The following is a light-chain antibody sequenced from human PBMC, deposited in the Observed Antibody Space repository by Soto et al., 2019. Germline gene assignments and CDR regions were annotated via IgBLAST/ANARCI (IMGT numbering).Light chain of an antibody. CDR3: QQYNSS. CDR1: QSISNW. V-gene: IGKV1-5*03. CDR2: KAS. J-gene: IGKJ2*01. Sequence: DTQMTQSPSTLPASVGDRVTITCRASQSISNWLAWYQQKPGKAPKLLIYKASSLESGVPLRFSGSGSGTEFTLTIRSLQPDDFATYYCQQYNSSFGQGTKLEIK.